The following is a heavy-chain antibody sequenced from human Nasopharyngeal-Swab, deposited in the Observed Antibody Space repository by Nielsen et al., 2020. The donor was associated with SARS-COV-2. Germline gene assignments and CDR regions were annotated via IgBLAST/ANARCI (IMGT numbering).Heavy chain of an antibody. Sequence: WIRQPPGKGLEWIGYIYYSGSTYYNPSLKSRVTISVDTSKNQFPLKLSSVTAADTAVYYCARDSGVAGTKYYYYGMDVWGQGTTVTSP. CDR2: IYYSGST. D-gene: IGHD6-19*01. CDR3: ARDSGVAGTKYYYYGMDV. J-gene: IGHJ6*02. V-gene: IGHV4-30-4*01.